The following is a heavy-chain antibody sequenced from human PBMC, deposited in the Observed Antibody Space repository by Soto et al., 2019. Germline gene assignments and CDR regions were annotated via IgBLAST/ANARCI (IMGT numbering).Heavy chain of an antibody. V-gene: IGHV3-11*06. CDR3: ASHYSSSTEYYYYYGMDF. D-gene: IGHD6-6*01. CDR1: GFTFSDYY. CDR2: ISSSSSYT. Sequence: GGALRRSCAASGFTFSDYYMSWIRQAPGKGLEWVSYISSSSSYTNYADSVKGRFTVSRDNANNSLYLQMNSLRPEDPAVYYCASHYSSSTEYYYYYGMDFWGQVTTVTVSS. J-gene: IGHJ6*02.